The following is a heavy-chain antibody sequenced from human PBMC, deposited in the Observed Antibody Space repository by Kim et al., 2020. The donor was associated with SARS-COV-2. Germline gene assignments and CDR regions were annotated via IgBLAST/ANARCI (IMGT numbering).Heavy chain of an antibody. Sequence: ASVKVSCKASGYTFTSYGISWVRQAPGQGLEWMGWISAYNGNTNYAQKLQGRVTMTTDTSTSTAYMELRSLRSDDTAVYYCARAIPYRYCSGGSCYSRDPYYYYYMDVWGKGTTVTVSS. CDR2: ISAYNGNT. CDR1: GYTFTSYG. V-gene: IGHV1-18*01. CDR3: ARAIPYRYCSGGSCYSRDPYYYYYMDV. J-gene: IGHJ6*03. D-gene: IGHD2-15*01.